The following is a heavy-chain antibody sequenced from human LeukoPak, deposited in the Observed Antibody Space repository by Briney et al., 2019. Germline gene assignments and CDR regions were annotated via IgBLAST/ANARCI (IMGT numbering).Heavy chain of an antibody. J-gene: IGHJ4*02. CDR2: IRQDGGER. V-gene: IGHV3-7*01. D-gene: IGHD4/OR15-4a*01. CDR1: GFSMSVYG. CDR3: ARQWCSDDHFFDY. Sequence: GGSLRLSCEASGFSMSVYGMSWVRQAPGKGLEWVASIRQDGGERYYADSVKGRFTISRDNAKKSLYLQMDSLRAEDAAVYYCARQWCSDDHFFDYWGQGTLVTVSS.